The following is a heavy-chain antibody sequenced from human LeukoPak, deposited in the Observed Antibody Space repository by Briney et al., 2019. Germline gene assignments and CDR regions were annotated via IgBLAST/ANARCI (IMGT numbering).Heavy chain of an antibody. CDR1: GGSISSSSYY. Sequence: PSETLSLTCTVSGGSISSSSYYWGWIRQPPGKGLEWIGSIYYSGSTYYNPSLKSRVTISVDTSKNQFSLKLSSVTAADTAVYYCARQGYSYGSPPFDYWGRGTLVTVSS. D-gene: IGHD5-18*01. CDR3: ARQGYSYGSPPFDY. CDR2: IYYSGST. J-gene: IGHJ4*02. V-gene: IGHV4-39*01.